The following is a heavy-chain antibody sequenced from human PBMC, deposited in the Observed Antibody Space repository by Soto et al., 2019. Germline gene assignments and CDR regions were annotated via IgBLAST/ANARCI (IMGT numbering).Heavy chain of an antibody. CDR1: GGSISSGDHY. CDR2: IYYSGGT. J-gene: IGHJ6*02. CDR3: ARGGWRCSSTSCYTNLPFYYGMDV. D-gene: IGHD2-2*01. Sequence: SETLSLTCTVSGGSISSGDHYWSWIRQPPGKGLEWIGYIYYSGGTDYNPSLKSRVSISIDTSKNQFSLKLSSVTAADTAVYYCARGGWRCSSTSCYTNLPFYYGMDVWGQGTTVTVYS. V-gene: IGHV4-30-4*01.